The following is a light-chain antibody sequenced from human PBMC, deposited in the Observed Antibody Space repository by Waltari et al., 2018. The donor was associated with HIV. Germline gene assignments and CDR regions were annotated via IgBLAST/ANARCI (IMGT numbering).Light chain of an antibody. V-gene: IGKV3-20*01. CDR1: QSVSSSL. J-gene: IGKJ3*01. Sequence: EIVLMQSPGTLSLSPGERATLSCRATQSVSSSLLAWYQQKPGQAPRLLIYCASTRATGIPDRFSGSGSGTDFTLTISRLEPEDFAVYYCKHYRSSQGFTFGPGTKVDIK. CDR2: CAS. CDR3: KHYRSSQGFT.